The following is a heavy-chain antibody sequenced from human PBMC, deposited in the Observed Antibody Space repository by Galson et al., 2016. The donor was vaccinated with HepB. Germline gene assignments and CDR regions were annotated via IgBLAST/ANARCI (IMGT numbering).Heavy chain of an antibody. Sequence: SVKVSCKASGYSFSSYCINWVRLAPGPGLEWVGWVRAYSGNTNYAQKFRGRVTMTTDTSTSTAYMEMKSLRSDETAVYFCARVRHYYISGNYHGQEYWGQGTRVAVSA. CDR1: GYSFSSYC. CDR2: VRAYSGNT. D-gene: IGHD3-10*01. J-gene: IGHJ4*02. CDR3: ARVRHYYISGNYHGQEY. V-gene: IGHV1-18*04.